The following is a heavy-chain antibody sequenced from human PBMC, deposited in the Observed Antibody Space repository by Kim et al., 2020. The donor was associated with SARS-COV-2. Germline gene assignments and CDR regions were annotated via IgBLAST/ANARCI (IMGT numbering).Heavy chain of an antibody. Sequence: GGSLRLSCAASGFTFSSYGMHWVRQAPGKGLEWVAVISYDGSNKYYADSVMGRFTISRDNSKNTLYLQMNSLRAEDTAVYYCAKDGGTVYYYYGMDVWG. J-gene: IGHJ6*02. CDR3: AKDGGTVYYYYGMDV. CDR1: GFTFSSYG. CDR2: ISYDGSNK. V-gene: IGHV3-30*18. D-gene: IGHD3-16*01.